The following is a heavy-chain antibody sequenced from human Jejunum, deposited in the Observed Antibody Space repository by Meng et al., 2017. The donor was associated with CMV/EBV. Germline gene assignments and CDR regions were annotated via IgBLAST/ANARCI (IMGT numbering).Heavy chain of an antibody. D-gene: IGHD6-6*01. V-gene: IGHV3-30-3*01. J-gene: IGHJ4*02. CDR2: ISYDGSDN. CDR3: ARGRVSYTSWSLQGY. CDR1: GFPFSISA. Sequence: GFPFSISAMLWVRRAPGKGLEWVAVISYDGSDNYYADSVKGRFTISRDNSKNTLDLQMNSLRAEDTAVYFCARGRVSYTSWSLQGYWGQGALVTVSS.